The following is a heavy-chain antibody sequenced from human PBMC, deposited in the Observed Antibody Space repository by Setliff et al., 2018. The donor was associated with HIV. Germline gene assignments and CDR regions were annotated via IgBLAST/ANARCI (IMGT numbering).Heavy chain of an antibody. CDR2: INPSGGST. J-gene: IGHJ4*02. D-gene: IGHD2-2*01. Sequence: ASVKVSCKASGYTFTRYYIHWVRQAPGQGLEWMGIINPSGGSTTYTQKLQGRGTMTRDTSTSTVYMELSSLRSEDTAVYYCARGPHCSSTSCFGGFDYWGQGTLVTVS. V-gene: IGHV1-46*04. CDR3: ARGPHCSSTSCFGGFDY. CDR1: GYTFTRYY.